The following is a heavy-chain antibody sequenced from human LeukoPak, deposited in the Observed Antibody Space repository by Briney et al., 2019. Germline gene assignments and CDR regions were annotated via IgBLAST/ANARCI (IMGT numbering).Heavy chain of an antibody. V-gene: IGHV3-48*01. CDR1: GFTFSSYS. CDR2: ISSSSSTI. J-gene: IGHJ3*02. Sequence: GGSLRLSCAASGFTFSSYSMNWVRQAPGKGLEWVSYISSSSSTIYYADSVKGRFTISRDNAKNSLYLQMNSLRAEDTAVYYCARDSSYDFWSGYKDDAFDIWSQGTMVTVSS. D-gene: IGHD3-3*01. CDR3: ARDSSYDFWSGYKDDAFDI.